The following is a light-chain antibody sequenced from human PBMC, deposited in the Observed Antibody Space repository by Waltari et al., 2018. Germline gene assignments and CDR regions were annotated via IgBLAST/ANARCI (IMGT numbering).Light chain of an antibody. CDR1: SSDVGSYNR. J-gene: IGLJ2*01. CDR2: EVS. V-gene: IGLV2-18*02. CDR3: SSYTSSSTLV. Sequence: QSALTQPPSVSGSPGQSVTISCTGPSSDVGSYNRFSWYQQPPGPAPKPMICEVSNRPSGVPDRFSGSKSGNTASLTISGLQAEDEADYYCSSYTSSSTLVFGGGTKLTVL.